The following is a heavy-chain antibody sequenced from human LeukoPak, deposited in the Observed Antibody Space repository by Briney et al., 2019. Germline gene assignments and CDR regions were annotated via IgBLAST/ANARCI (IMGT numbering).Heavy chain of an antibody. CDR3: ARDGHFETGFDY. D-gene: IGHD3-3*02. V-gene: IGHV3-21*01. J-gene: IGHJ4*02. CDR1: GFTFSSYS. Sequence: GGSLRLSCAASGFTFSSYSMNWVRQAPGKGLEWVSSISSSRYIYYADSVKGRFTISRDNAKNSLYLQMNSLRAEDTAVYYCARDGHFETGFDYWGQGTLVTVSS. CDR2: ISSSRYI.